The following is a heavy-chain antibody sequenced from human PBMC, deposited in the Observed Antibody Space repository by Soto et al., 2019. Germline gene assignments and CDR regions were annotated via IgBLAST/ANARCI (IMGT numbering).Heavy chain of an antibody. J-gene: IGHJ4*02. CDR3: TSLYYGH. CDR2: IKSKADGGTT. V-gene: IGHV3-15*01. D-gene: IGHD4-17*01. CDR1: EFTFANAW. Sequence: EVQLVESGGDLVKPGGSLRLSCAASEFTFANAWISWVRQAPGKGLEWVGRIKSKADGGTTDYAAPVKGRITISSDESKNTLYVQMNSLKTEDTAVYYCTSLYYGHWGQGTLVTVSS.